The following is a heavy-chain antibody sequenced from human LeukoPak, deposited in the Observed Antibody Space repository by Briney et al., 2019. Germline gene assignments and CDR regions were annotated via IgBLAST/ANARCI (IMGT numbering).Heavy chain of an antibody. Sequence: PGGSLRLSCAASGFTFSTNAMSWVRQAPGKGLEWVSAISGSGGSTYYANSVKGRFTISRDNSKNTLYLQMNSLRAEDTAVYYCAQDRDSSSWYGPNWFDPWGQGTLVTVSS. CDR3: AQDRDSSSWYGPNWFDP. D-gene: IGHD6-13*01. V-gene: IGHV3-23*01. J-gene: IGHJ5*02. CDR1: GFTFSTNA. CDR2: ISGSGGST.